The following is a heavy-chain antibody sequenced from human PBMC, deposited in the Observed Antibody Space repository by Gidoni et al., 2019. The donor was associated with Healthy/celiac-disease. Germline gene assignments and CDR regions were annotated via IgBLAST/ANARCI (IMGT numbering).Heavy chain of an antibody. J-gene: IGHJ4*02. D-gene: IGHD3-10*01. CDR1: GYTLTALS. Sequence: QVQLVQSGAEVKKPGASVKVSCKVSGYTLTALSMHWVRQAPGKGLEWMGGFDPEDGETIYAQKFQGRVTMTEDTSTDTAYMELSSLRSEDTAVYYCATEPPWFGELSKSYYFDYWGQGTLVTVSS. V-gene: IGHV1-24*01. CDR2: FDPEDGET. CDR3: ATEPPWFGELSKSYYFDY.